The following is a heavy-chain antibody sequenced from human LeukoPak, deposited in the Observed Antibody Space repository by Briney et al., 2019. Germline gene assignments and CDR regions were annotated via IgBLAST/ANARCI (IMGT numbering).Heavy chain of an antibody. CDR3: AKDLPPLSLSRDWYFDL. CDR1: GFTFSSYG. J-gene: IGHJ2*01. Sequence: GGSLRLSCAASGFTFSSYGMHWVREAPGRGVEWVAFIRYDGSNKYYADSVKGRFTISRDNSKNTLYLQMNSLRAEDTAVYYCAKDLPPLSLSRDWYFDLWGRGTLVTVSS. V-gene: IGHV3-30*02. CDR2: IRYDGSNK.